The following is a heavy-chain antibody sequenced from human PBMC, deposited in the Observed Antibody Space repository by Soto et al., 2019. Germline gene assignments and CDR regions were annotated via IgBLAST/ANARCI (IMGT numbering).Heavy chain of an antibody. CDR3: AGPRGGRYDYVWGSYRLDV. J-gene: IGHJ6*02. Sequence: SVKVSCKASGYTFTSYDINWVRQAPGQGLEWMGGIIPIFGTANYAQKFQGRVTITADESTSTAYMELSSLRSEDTAVYYCAGPRGGRYDYVWGSYRLDVWGQGTTVTVSS. V-gene: IGHV1-69*13. CDR1: GYTFTSYD. D-gene: IGHD3-16*02. CDR2: IIPIFGTA.